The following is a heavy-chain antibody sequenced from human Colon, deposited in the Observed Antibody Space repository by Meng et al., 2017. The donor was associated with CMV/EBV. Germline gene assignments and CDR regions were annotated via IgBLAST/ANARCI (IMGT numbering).Heavy chain of an antibody. CDR3: AKPIPYCSSSACYRDAFDV. V-gene: IGHV5-51*01. CDR2: IYPGDSDT. D-gene: IGHD2-2*01. CDR1: GYSFTNYW. Sequence: GGSLRLSCKASGYSFTNYWIGWVRQMPGQGLEWMAIIYPGDSDTKYSPSFQGQVTISADKSISTAYLQWSSLKASDTAMYYCAKPIPYCSSSACYRDAFDVWGQGTMVTVSS. J-gene: IGHJ3*01.